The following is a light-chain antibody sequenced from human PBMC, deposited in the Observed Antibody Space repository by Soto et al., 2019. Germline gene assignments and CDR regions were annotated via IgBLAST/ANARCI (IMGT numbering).Light chain of an antibody. CDR3: QLYGNSRT. Sequence: EIVLTQSPGTLSLSPGERATLSCRASQSVSNNYLAWYQQKPGQAPRLLIYGASIRATGVPDRFSGSGSGTDFTLTITRLEPEDFAVYYCQLYGNSRTFGQGTKVDI. CDR1: QSVSNNY. CDR2: GAS. J-gene: IGKJ1*01. V-gene: IGKV3-20*01.